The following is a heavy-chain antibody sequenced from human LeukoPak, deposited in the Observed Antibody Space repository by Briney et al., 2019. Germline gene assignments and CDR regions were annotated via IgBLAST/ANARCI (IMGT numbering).Heavy chain of an antibody. CDR1: GYTFTTYD. J-gene: IGHJ6*03. D-gene: IGHD3-3*01. CDR3: ARGYDFWSGSYHYYMDV. CDR2: MNPNSGNT. V-gene: IGHV1-8*03. Sequence: ASVKVSCKASGYTFTTYDINWVRQATGQGLEWMGWMNPNSGNTGYALKFQGRVTITRNTSISTAYMELSSLRSEDTAVYYCARGYDFWSGSYHYYMDVWGKGTTVTVS.